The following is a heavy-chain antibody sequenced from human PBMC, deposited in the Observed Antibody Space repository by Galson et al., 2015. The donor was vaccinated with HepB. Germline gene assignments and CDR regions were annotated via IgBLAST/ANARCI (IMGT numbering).Heavy chain of an antibody. CDR3: AREHSSSWTGGYYYYGMDV. J-gene: IGHJ6*02. CDR1: GDSVSSNSAA. D-gene: IGHD6-13*01. V-gene: IGHV6-1*01. Sequence: CAISGDSVSSNSAAWNWIRQSPSRGLEWLGRTYYRSKWYNDYAVSVKSRITINPDTSKNQFSLQLNSVTPEDTAVYYCAREHSSSWTGGYYYYGMDVWGQGTTVTVSS. CDR2: TYYRSKWYN.